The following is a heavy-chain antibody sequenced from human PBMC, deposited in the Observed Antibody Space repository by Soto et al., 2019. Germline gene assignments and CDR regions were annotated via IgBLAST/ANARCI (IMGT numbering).Heavy chain of an antibody. V-gene: IGHV5-51*01. J-gene: IGHJ6*01. CDR2: IYPAEADT. CDR1: GYSFIEYW. CDR3: ARHFHDSSRGGNYYYGLHV. D-gene: IGHD6-19*01. Sequence: GESLKVSCRGSGYSFIEYWIAWVRQMPGEGGGWGGMIYPAEADTGYSPSCQGQGSSSAGRSVATAYLQWNSLNASDTPIYYCARHFHDSSRGGNYYYGLHVGGQG.